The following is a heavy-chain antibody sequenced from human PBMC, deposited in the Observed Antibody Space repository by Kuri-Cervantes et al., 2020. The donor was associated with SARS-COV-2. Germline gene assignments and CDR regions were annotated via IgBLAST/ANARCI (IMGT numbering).Heavy chain of an antibody. Sequence: SQTLSLTCAISGDSVSSNSAAWNWIRQSPSRGLEWLGRTYYRSKWYNDDAVSVKSRITINPDTSTNQFSLELGSVTAADTAVYYCAGSSKYYYYMDVWGKGTTVTVSS. J-gene: IGHJ6*03. CDR3: AGSSKYYYYMDV. V-gene: IGHV6-1*01. CDR1: GDSVSSNSAA. D-gene: IGHD2-2*01. CDR2: TYYRSKWYN.